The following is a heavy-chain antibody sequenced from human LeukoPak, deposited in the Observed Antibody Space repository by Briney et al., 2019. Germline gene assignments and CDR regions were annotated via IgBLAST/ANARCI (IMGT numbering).Heavy chain of an antibody. V-gene: IGHV3-23*01. CDR1: GFTFSSYA. CDR2: ISGGGGST. Sequence: PGGSLRLSCAASGFTFSSYAMSWVRQAPGKGLEWVSTISGGGGSTYYADSVKGRFTISRDNSENTLYLQMNSLRAEDTAVYYCAKDIFYSPLDYWGQGTLVTVSS. D-gene: IGHD2/OR15-2a*01. CDR3: AKDIFYSPLDY. J-gene: IGHJ4*02.